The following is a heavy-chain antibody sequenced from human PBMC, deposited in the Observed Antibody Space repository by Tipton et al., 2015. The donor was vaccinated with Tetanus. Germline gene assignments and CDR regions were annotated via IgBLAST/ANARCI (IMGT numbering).Heavy chain of an antibody. Sequence: TLSLTCSVSGGSLRSGDHYWSWIRQPPGKGLEWLAYISSSGSTNSNYSLKSRITMSRDTSKNQFSLKLASVTAADTAVYFCARGDFDFSKKGPCDSRGQAILVIVS. CDR1: GGSLRSGDHY. CDR3: ARGDFDFSKKGPCDS. J-gene: IGHJ4*02. CDR2: ISSSGST. V-gene: IGHV4-61*08. D-gene: IGHD3-3*01.